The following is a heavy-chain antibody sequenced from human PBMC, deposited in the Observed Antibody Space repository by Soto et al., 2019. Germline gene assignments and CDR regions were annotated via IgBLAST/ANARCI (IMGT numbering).Heavy chain of an antibody. CDR2: FDPEDGET. CDR1: GYTLTELS. J-gene: IGHJ4*02. Sequence: ASVKVSCKVSGYTLTELSMHWVRQAPGKGLEWMGGFDPEDGETIYAQKFQGRVTMTEDTSTDTAYMELSSLRSEDTAVYYCSTYLFDRDYSYRLDYSGQGTLVTVSS. V-gene: IGHV1-24*01. CDR3: STYLFDRDYSYRLDY. D-gene: IGHD5-18*01.